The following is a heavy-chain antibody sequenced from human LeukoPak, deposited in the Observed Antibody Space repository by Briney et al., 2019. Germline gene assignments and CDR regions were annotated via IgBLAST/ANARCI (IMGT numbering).Heavy chain of an antibody. J-gene: IGHJ3*02. CDR3: ARAYSGYDDDAFDI. CDR2: INPNSGGT. D-gene: IGHD5-12*01. CDR1: GYTFTGYY. V-gene: IGHV1-2*02. Sequence: GASVKVSCKASGYTFTGYYMHWVRQAPGQGLEWMGWINPNSGGTNYAQKFQGRVTMTRDTSISTAYMELSRLRSDDTAVYYCARAYSGYDDDAFDIWGQGTMVTVSS.